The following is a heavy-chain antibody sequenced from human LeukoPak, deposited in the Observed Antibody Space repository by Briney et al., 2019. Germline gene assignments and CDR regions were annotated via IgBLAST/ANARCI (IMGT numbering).Heavy chain of an antibody. CDR3: ATGNYYDSRGYYTFGH. D-gene: IGHD3-22*01. Sequence: GGSLRLSCAASGFTFNKYWMHWVRQAPGKGLVWVSRINGDGTITSYADSVKGGFTISRDNAENTLYLQMSSLRAEDTAVYYCATGNYYDSRGYYTFGHWGQGTLVTVSS. V-gene: IGHV3-74*01. CDR2: INGDGTIT. J-gene: IGHJ4*02. CDR1: GFTFNKYW.